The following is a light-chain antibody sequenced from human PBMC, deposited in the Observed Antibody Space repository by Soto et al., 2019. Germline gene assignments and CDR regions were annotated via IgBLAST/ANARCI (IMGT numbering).Light chain of an antibody. CDR3: AAWDDSLNGWV. Sequence: QSVLNQPPSTSGTSGQRVTISCSGSSSNLRSDTVNWYQLLPGTAPKVLIYRNDQRHSGVPDRFSGSRSGTSASLTISGLQSEDEADYYCAAWDDSLNGWVFGGGTKVTVL. J-gene: IGLJ3*02. CDR2: RND. CDR1: SSNLRSDT. V-gene: IGLV1-44*01.